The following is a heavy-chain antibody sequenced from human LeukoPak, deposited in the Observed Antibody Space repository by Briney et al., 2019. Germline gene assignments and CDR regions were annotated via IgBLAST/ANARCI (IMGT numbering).Heavy chain of an antibody. J-gene: IGHJ4*02. V-gene: IGHV3-49*04. D-gene: IGHD3-10*01. CDR1: GFTFGEYA. CDR2: IRSKAYGGTT. Sequence: GGSLRLSRTASGFTFGEYAMSWVRQVPGKGLEWVGFIRSKAYGGTTEYAASVKGRFTISRDDSKSIAYLQMNSLKTEDTAVYYCTLFYGSGSYYLIDYWGQGTLVTVSS. CDR3: TLFYGSGSYYLIDY.